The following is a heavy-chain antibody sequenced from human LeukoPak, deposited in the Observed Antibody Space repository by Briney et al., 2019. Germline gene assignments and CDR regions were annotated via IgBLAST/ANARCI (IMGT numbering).Heavy chain of an antibody. V-gene: IGHV3-30*18. Sequence: PGRSLRLSCAASGFTFSSYGMHWVRQAPGKGLEWVAVISYDGSNKYYADSVKGRFTISRDNSKNTLYLQMNSLRAEDTAVYYCAKDSSPYWGQGTLVTVSS. CDR3: AKDSSPY. J-gene: IGHJ4*02. CDR1: GFTFSSYG. CDR2: ISYDGSNK.